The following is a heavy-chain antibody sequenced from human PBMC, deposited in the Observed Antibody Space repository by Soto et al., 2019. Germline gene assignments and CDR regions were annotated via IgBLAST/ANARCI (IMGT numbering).Heavy chain of an antibody. CDR2: IYYSGST. D-gene: IGHD2-15*01. CDR1: GGSISSGGYY. V-gene: IGHV4-31*03. CDR3: ARRVDDIVVEDYYYYYGMDV. J-gene: IGHJ6*02. Sequence: SETLSLTCTVSGGSISSGGYYWSWIRQHPGKGLEWIGYIYYSGSTYYNPSLKSRVTISVDTSKNQFSLKLSSVTAADTAVYYCARRVDDIVVEDYYYYYGMDVWGQGTTVTVSS.